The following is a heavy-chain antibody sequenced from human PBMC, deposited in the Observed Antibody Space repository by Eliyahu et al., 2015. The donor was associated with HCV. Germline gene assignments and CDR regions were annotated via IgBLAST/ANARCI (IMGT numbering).Heavy chain of an antibody. J-gene: IGHJ4*02. CDR1: GYSFTTYW. V-gene: IGHV5-10-1*03. Sequence: EVQLVQSGAEVKKPGESLRISCKGSGYSFTTYWISWVRQMPGKGLEWMGRIDPSDSYTDYSPTFQGHVTISADKSISTAYLQWNSLKASDTAMYYCAREMVGNLDYFDYWGQGTLVTVSS. CDR2: IDPSDSYT. CDR3: AREMVGNLDYFDY. D-gene: IGHD5-24*01.